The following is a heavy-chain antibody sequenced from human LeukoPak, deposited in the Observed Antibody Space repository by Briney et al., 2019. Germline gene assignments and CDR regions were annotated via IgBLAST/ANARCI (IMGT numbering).Heavy chain of an antibody. CDR3: ARALGAHDDFWSGLYYYYGMDV. V-gene: IGHV1-46*01. J-gene: IGHJ6*02. D-gene: IGHD3-3*01. CDR1: GYTFTGYY. CDR2: INPSGGST. Sequence: GASVKVSCKASGYTFTGYYMHWVRQAPGQGLEWMGIINPSGGSTSYAQKFQGRVTMTRDTSTSTVYMELSSLRSEDTAVYYCARALGAHDDFWSGLYYYYGMDVWGQGTTVTVSS.